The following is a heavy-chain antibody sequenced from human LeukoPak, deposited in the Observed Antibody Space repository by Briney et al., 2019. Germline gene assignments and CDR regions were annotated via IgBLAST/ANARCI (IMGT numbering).Heavy chain of an antibody. CDR1: GGSISSYY. D-gene: IGHD2-21*01. Sequence: SETLSLTCTVSGGSISSYYWGWIRQPPGKGLEWIGSIYHSGSTYYNPSLKSRVTISVDTSKNQFSLKLSSVTAADTAVYYCARGLVNYFDYWGQGTLVTVSS. CDR3: ARGLVNYFDY. V-gene: IGHV4-39*07. J-gene: IGHJ4*02. CDR2: IYHSGST.